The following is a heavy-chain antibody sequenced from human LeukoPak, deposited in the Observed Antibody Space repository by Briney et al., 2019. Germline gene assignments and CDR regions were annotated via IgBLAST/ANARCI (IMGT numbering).Heavy chain of an antibody. CDR3: ATPGTNALFLDY. CDR1: GFTDSSNY. V-gene: IGHV3-66*01. Sequence: PGGSLRLSCAASGFTDSSNYMSWVRQAPGKGLEWVSVIYSGGSTYYADSVKGRFTISRDNSKNTLYLQMNSLRAEDTAVYYCATPGTNALFLDYWGQGTLVTVSS. D-gene: IGHD1-7*01. CDR2: IYSGGST. J-gene: IGHJ4*02.